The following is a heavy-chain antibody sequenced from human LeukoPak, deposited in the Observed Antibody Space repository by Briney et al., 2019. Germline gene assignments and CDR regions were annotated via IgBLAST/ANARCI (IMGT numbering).Heavy chain of an antibody. D-gene: IGHD5-12*01. CDR1: GGTFSSYA. V-gene: IGHV1-69*13. Sequence: SVKVSCKASGGTFSSYAISWVRQAPGQGLEWMGGIITIFGTANYAQKFQGRVTITADESTSTAYMELSSLRSEDTAVYYCARVGYSGYGYYFDYWGQGTLVTVSS. CDR3: ARVGYSGYGYYFDY. CDR2: IITIFGTA. J-gene: IGHJ4*02.